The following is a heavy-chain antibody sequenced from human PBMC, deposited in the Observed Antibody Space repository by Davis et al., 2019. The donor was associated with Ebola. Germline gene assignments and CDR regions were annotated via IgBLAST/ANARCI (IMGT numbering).Heavy chain of an antibody. CDR3: AKDPTYCSSTSCYVYYYYYGMDV. V-gene: IGHV3-30*18. D-gene: IGHD2-2*01. CDR1: GFTFSSYG. J-gene: IGHJ6*02. CDR2: ISYDGSNK. Sequence: GESLKISCAASGFTFSSYGMHWVRQAPGKGLEWVAVISYDGSNKYYADSVKGRFTISRDNSKNTLYLQMNSLRAEDTAVYYCAKDPTYCSSTSCYVYYYYYGMDVWGQGTTVTVSS.